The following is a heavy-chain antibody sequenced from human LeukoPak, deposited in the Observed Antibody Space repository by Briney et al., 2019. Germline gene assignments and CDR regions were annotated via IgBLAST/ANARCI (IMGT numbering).Heavy chain of an antibody. CDR1: GGSISSGDYY. D-gene: IGHD3-10*01. Sequence: SETLSLTCTVSGGSISSGDYYWSWIRQPPGKGLEWIGEINHSGSTNYNPSLKSRVTISVDTSKNQFSLKLSSVTAADTAVYYCAIEPHYYGSGSPRAFDIWGQGTMVTVSS. J-gene: IGHJ3*02. CDR3: AIEPHYYGSGSPRAFDI. V-gene: IGHV4-39*07. CDR2: INHSGST.